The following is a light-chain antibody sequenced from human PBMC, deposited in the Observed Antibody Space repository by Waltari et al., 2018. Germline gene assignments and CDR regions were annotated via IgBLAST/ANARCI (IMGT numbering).Light chain of an antibody. CDR3: QAWDSTVV. J-gene: IGLJ2*01. CDR2: QDT. Sequence: SYELTQPPSVSVSPGQIATITCSRAQLGNNYVSWFQQKSGQSPLLVIYQDTKRPSGIPERFSGSNSGNTATLTISGTQAIDEADYYCQAWDSTVVFGGGTKLTVL. V-gene: IGLV3-1*01. CDR1: QLGNNY.